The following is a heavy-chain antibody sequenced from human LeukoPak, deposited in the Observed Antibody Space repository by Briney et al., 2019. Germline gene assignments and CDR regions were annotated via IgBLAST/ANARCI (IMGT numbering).Heavy chain of an antibody. D-gene: IGHD4-11*01. CDR2: IWNDGGDK. V-gene: IGHV3-33*06. J-gene: IGHJ4*02. Sequence: GRSLRLSCTTSGFTFSHYAMHWVRQAPGKGLEWVAVIWNDGGDKYYGDSVKGRFTISRDNSKKSVYLQLSSLRVEDTAVYYCAKDAERGFDFSNSLQSWGQGTLVTVSS. CDR1: GFTFSHYA. CDR3: AKDAERGFDFSNSLQS.